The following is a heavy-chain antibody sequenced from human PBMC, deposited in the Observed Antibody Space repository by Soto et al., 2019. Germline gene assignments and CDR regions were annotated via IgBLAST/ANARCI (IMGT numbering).Heavy chain of an antibody. CDR1: GFTFSSYW. CDR3: ARTRHTVTTGNYYYYYGMDV. D-gene: IGHD4-17*01. CDR2: IKQDGSEK. V-gene: IGHV3-7*01. Sequence: PGGSLRLSCAASGFTFSSYWMSWVRQAPGKGLEWVANIKQDGSEKYYVDSVKGRFTISRDNAKNSLYLQMNSLRAEDTAVYYCARTRHTVTTGNYYYYYGMDVWGQGTTVTVSS. J-gene: IGHJ6*02.